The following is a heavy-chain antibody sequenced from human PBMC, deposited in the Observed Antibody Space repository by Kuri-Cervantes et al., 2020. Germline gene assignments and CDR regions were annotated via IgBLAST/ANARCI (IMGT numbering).Heavy chain of an antibody. J-gene: IGHJ4*02. Sequence: SLKISCAASGFTFGTYTMNWVRQAPGKGLEWVSVISWNSGDIGYADSVKGRFTISRDNAKNSLYLQMNSLRAEDTALYYCAHLGAADRYSSDHFDYWGQGTLVTVSS. CDR3: AHLGAADRYSSDHFDY. D-gene: IGHD6-19*01. CDR1: GFTFGTYT. V-gene: IGHV3-9*01. CDR2: ISWNSGDI.